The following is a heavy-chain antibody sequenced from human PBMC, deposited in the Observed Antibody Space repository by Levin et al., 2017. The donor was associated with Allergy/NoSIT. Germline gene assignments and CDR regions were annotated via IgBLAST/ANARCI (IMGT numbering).Heavy chain of an antibody. V-gene: IGHV3-30-3*01. CDR3: VRDRYTSAAGTNASGYLQT. J-gene: IGHJ5*02. D-gene: IGHD6-13*01. CDR2: ISYDGGDT. CDR1: GFTFRSHA. Sequence: GGSLRLSCAASGFTFRSHAMHWVRQAPGKGLEWMAVISYDGGDTYYAASVKGRFSISRDKSKNTIYLQMNSLRPEDTALYYCVRDRYTSAAGTNASGYLQTWSQGTQVTVSS.